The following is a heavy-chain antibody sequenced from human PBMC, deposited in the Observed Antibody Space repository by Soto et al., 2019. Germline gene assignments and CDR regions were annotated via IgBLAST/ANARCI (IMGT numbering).Heavy chain of an antibody. D-gene: IGHD3-3*01. J-gene: IGHJ3*02. Sequence: QVQLVQSGAEVKKPGASVKVSCKASGYTFTSYYMHWVRQAPGQGLEWMGIINPSGGSTSYAQKFQGRVTMTRDTSTSTVYMELSSLRSEDTAVYYCARTRDYDFWSGYYAFDIWGQGTMVIVSS. V-gene: IGHV1-46*01. CDR2: INPSGGST. CDR1: GYTFTSYY. CDR3: ARTRDYDFWSGYYAFDI.